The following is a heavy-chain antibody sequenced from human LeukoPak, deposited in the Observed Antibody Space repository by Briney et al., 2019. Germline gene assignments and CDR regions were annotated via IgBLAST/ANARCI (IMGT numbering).Heavy chain of an antibody. D-gene: IGHD1-26*01. V-gene: IGHV3-23*01. Sequence: GGSLRLSCAASGFTFSSYAMSWVRQAPGKGLKWVSAISGSGGSTYYADSVKGRFTISRDNSKNTLYLQMNSLRAEDTAVYYCAKAISVGATTDAADWGQGTLVTVSS. CDR1: GFTFSSYA. J-gene: IGHJ4*02. CDR3: AKAISVGATTDAAD. CDR2: ISGSGGST.